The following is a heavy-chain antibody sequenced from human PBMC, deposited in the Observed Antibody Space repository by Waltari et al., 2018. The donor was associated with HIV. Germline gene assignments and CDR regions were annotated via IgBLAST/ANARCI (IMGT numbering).Heavy chain of an antibody. CDR1: GFTLTTPW. V-gene: IGHV3-74*01. J-gene: IGHJ6*02. D-gene: IGHD2-15*01. Sequence: EVQLVESGGGLVQPGGSLRLSCAASGFTLTTPWVTWSRQVPGKGLVWVSRINPDGTDTRYADSVKGRFTISRDNAKNTVYLQVNSLRGEDTSVYYCARGKDCGGGTCDGYHYYGLDVWGQGTTVTVSS. CDR2: INPDGTDT. CDR3: ARGKDCGGGTCDGYHYYGLDV.